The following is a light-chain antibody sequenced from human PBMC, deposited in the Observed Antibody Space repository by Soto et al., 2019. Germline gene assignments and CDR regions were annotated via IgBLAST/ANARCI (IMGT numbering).Light chain of an antibody. V-gene: IGLV3-21*01. Sequence: SYELTQPPSVSVAPGETARISCGGNNVGSRSVHWYQQKPGQAPFLVIYYDSDRPSGLPERFSGSNSGNTATLIISRVEAGDEADYYCQVWEATGDQVVFGGGTKVTVL. CDR1: NVGSRS. CDR2: YDS. J-gene: IGLJ2*01. CDR3: QVWEATGDQVV.